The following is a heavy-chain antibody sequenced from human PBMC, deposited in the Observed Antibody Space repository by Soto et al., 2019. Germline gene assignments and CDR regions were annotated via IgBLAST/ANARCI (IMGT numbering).Heavy chain of an antibody. CDR2: IYPGDSDT. CDR3: ERPELAPPVDGAFDI. CDR1: GYSFTSYW. J-gene: IGHJ3*02. Sequence: GESLKISCKGSGYSFTSYWIGWVRQMPGKGLEWMGIIYPGDSDTRYSPSFQGQVTISADKSISTAYLQWSSLKASDTAMYYCERPELAPPVDGAFDIWGQGTMVTV. V-gene: IGHV5-51*01. D-gene: IGHD5-12*01.